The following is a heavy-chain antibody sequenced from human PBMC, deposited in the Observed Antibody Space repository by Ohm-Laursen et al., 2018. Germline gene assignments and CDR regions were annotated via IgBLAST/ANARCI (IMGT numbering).Heavy chain of an antibody. CDR3: ARGTAGYYYPNFDF. V-gene: IGHV1-46*01. D-gene: IGHD3-22*01. CDR1: GYTFTSYY. Sequence: ASVKVSCKASGYTFTSYYMHWVRQAPGQGLEWMGVINPSRDSTNYAQKFQGRATMTRDTSTRTVYMELSSLKFEDTAVYYCARGTAGYYYPNFDFWGQGTLVTV. J-gene: IGHJ4*02. CDR2: INPSRDST.